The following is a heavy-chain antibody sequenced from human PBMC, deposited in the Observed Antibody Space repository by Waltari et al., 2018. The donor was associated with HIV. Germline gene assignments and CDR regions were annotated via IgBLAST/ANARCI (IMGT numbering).Heavy chain of an antibody. CDR2: IGSSGSTI. V-gene: IGHV3-48*03. J-gene: IGHJ3*02. CDR1: GLPFSRYE. Sequence: EVQVVESGGGLVQPGGSLRLSCAASGLPFSRYEMTWVRQAPGKGVEWVSYIGSSGSTIYFAESVKGRFTMSRDNAKNSLYLRMNSLRAEDTAVYYCARAFMIRGTGAFDIWGQGTMVTVSS. D-gene: IGHD3-10*01. CDR3: ARAFMIRGTGAFDI.